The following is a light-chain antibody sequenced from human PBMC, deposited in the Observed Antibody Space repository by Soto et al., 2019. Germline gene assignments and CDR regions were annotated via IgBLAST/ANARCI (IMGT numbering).Light chain of an antibody. CDR2: AAS. CDR3: QQSYSTTWT. J-gene: IGKJ1*01. CDR1: QDINKN. V-gene: IGKV1-39*01. Sequence: DIQMTQSPSSLSASVGDRVTITCQASQDINKNLIWYQQKPGKAPKLLIYAASSLQSGVPSRFSGSESETDFTLTISSLQPEDFANYSCQQSYSTTWTFGQGTKGDIK.